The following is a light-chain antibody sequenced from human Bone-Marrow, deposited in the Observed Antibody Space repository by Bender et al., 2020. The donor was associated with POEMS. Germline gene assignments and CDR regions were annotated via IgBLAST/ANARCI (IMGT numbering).Light chain of an antibody. Sequence: QPALTQPASVSGSPGQSITVSCTGTSGDIGAYKFVSWYQQNPGKAPKFMIYDVTKRPSGVPDRFSGSKSGNTASLTISGLQPEDEADYYCCSYAGSYTFVFGTGTKVTVL. CDR1: SGDIGAYKF. CDR2: DVT. V-gene: IGLV2-11*01. J-gene: IGLJ1*01. CDR3: CSYAGSYTFV.